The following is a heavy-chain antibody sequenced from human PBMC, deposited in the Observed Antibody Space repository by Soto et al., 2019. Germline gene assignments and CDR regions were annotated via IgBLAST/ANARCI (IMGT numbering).Heavy chain of an antibody. Sequence: QITLKESGPTLVRPPQTLTLTCTFSGFSLTSGVGVGWIRQPPGKALEWLALIYWDDDKRYSPSLKNRLTITKDTSKNPVALTKTNVGPVDTATYFCAHIDPEIVTVGGHGGFDYWGQGTLVTVSS. CDR3: AHIDPEIVTVGGHGGFDY. V-gene: IGHV2-5*02. CDR1: GFSLTSGVG. J-gene: IGHJ4*02. CDR2: IYWDDDK. D-gene: IGHD5-12*01.